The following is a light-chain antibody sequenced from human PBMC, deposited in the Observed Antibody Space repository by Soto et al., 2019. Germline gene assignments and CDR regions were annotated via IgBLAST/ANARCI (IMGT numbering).Light chain of an antibody. CDR3: QQYGDWPLT. J-gene: IGKJ4*01. CDR2: ATS. V-gene: IGKV3-15*01. CDR1: QRVGDN. Sequence: EIVGTQSPATLSVSPGERAPPSCRASQRVGDNFAWYQQKPGQAPRLLIFATSTRATGVPARFSGSGSGTEFTLTISSLQSEDFAVYYCQQYGDWPLTFGGGAKVEIE.